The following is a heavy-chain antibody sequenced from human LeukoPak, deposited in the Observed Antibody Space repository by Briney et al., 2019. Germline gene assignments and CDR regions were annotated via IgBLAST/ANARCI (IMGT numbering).Heavy chain of an antibody. D-gene: IGHD4-23*01. Sequence: RASVKVSCKASGYTFTSYYMHWVRQAPGQGLEWMGLINPRGTGTIYAERFQGRIIMTRDISTTTDYMELSSLKSDDTAVYYCARDNSVDERGWWFDPWGQGTLVTVSS. CDR3: ARDNSVDERGWWFDP. CDR2: INPRGTGT. CDR1: GYTFTSYY. V-gene: IGHV1-46*01. J-gene: IGHJ5*02.